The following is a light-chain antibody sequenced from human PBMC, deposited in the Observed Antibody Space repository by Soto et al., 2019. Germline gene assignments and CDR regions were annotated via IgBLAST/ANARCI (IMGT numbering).Light chain of an antibody. J-gene: IGKJ1*01. V-gene: IGKV1-5*01. CDR3: QQYNSYSWT. CDR2: DAS. CDR1: QSISSW. Sequence: DIQMTQSPSTLSASVGDRVTITCRASQSISSWLAWYQQKPGKAPKLLIYDASSLESGVPSRFSGSGSGTEFTLTISSLQPHDFATYYCQQYNSYSWTFGQGTKVGIK.